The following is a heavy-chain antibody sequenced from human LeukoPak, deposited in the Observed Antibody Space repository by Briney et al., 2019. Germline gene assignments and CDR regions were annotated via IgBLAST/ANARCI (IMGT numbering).Heavy chain of an antibody. CDR3: ARVSMRVRGARRFDP. CDR2: INQAGSEK. CDR1: GFTFNNYW. V-gene: IGHV3-7*01. J-gene: IGHJ5*02. Sequence: GGSLRLSCAASGFTFNNYWMSWVRQAPGKGLEWVANINQAGSEKYYVDSVKGRFTVSRDNAKNSLYLQMNSLRAEDTAVYYCARVSMRVRGARRFDPWGQGTLVTVSS. D-gene: IGHD3-10*01.